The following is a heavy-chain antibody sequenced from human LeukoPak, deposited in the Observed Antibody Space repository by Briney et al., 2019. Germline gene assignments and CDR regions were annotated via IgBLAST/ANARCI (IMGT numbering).Heavy chain of an antibody. Sequence: ASVKVSCKASGYTFTSYAISWVRQAPGQGLEWMGWISAYNGNTNYAQKLQGRVTMTTDTSTSTAYMELRSLRSDDTAVYYCAKGRVVRGVHSYYYYMDVWGKGTTVTVSS. CDR1: GYTFTSYA. V-gene: IGHV1-18*01. CDR3: AKGRVVRGVHSYYYYMDV. D-gene: IGHD3-10*01. CDR2: ISAYNGNT. J-gene: IGHJ6*03.